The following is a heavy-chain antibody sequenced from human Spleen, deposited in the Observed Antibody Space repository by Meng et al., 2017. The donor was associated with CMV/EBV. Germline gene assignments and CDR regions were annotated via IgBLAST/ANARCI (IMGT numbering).Heavy chain of an antibody. J-gene: IGHJ6*02. D-gene: IGHD3-3*01. CDR2: ISSSSSYI. V-gene: IGHV3-21*01. CDR1: EFTFNNYA. Sequence: GESLKISCVASEFTFNNYAMSWVRQAPGKGLEWVSSISSSSSYIYYADSVKGRFTISRDNAKNSLYLQMNSLRAEDTAVYYCAREVWDFWSGYYIYGPKIYGMDVWGQGTTVTVSS. CDR3: AREVWDFWSGYYIYGPKIYGMDV.